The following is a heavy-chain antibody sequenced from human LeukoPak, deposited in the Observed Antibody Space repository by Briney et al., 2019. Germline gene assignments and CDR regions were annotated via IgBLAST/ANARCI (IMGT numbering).Heavy chain of an antibody. CDR3: ARGGSITQRIDY. Sequence: SETLSLTCTVSGGSISSYYWSWIRQPPGKGLEWIGYIYYSGSTNYNPSLKSRVTISVDTSKNQFPLRLSSVTAADTAVYYCARGGSITQRIDYWGQGTLVTVSS. CDR1: GGSISSYY. CDR2: IYYSGST. V-gene: IGHV4-59*01. J-gene: IGHJ4*02. D-gene: IGHD1-14*01.